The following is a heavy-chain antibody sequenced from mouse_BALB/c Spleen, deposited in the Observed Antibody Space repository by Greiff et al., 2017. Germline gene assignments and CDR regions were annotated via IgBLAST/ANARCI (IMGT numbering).Heavy chain of an antibody. CDR1: GFTFSSYY. V-gene: IGHV5-6-2*01. CDR2: INSNGGST. J-gene: IGHJ2*01. Sequence: EVKVEESGGGLVKLGGSLKLSCAASGFTFSSYYMSWVRQTPEKRLELVAAINSNGGSTYYPDTVKGRFTISRDNAKNTLYLQMSSLKSEDTALYYCARHGDYEDYFDYWGQGTTLTVSS. CDR3: ARHGDYEDYFDY. D-gene: IGHD2-13*01.